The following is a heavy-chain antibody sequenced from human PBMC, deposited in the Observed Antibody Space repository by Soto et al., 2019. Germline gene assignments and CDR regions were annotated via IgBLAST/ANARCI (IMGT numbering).Heavy chain of an antibody. V-gene: IGHV4-61*01. J-gene: IGHJ4*02. CDR1: GGSVSSGSYY. Sequence: PSETLSLTCTVSGGSVSSGSYYWSWIRQPPGKGLEWIGYIYYSGSTNYNPSLKSRVTISVDTSKNQFSLKLSSVTAADTAVYYCAGDIHSGSYPYYFDYWGQGTLVTVSS. D-gene: IGHD1-26*01. CDR3: AGDIHSGSYPYYFDY. CDR2: IYYSGST.